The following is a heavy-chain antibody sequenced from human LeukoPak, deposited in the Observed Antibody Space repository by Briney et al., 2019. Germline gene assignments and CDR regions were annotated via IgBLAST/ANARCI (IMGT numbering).Heavy chain of an antibody. D-gene: IGHD1-26*01. J-gene: IGHJ4*02. CDR3: ATVFKGSSLEDY. V-gene: IGHV3-74*03. CDR2: IKNDESTA. CDR1: GFTITNNW. Sequence: GGSLRLSCVASGFTITNNWMYWVRQAPGRGLVWVSRIKNDESTAVYADSVKGRFTISRDNAKNTLYLQMNSLRVEDTAVYYCATVFKGSSLEDYWGQGARVTVSS.